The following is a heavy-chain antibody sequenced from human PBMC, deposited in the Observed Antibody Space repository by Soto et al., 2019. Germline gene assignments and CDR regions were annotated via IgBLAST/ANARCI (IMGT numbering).Heavy chain of an antibody. CDR3: AKDRDTAMVTSFGAY. CDR1: GFTFSSYG. D-gene: IGHD5-18*01. CDR2: ISYDGSNK. J-gene: IGHJ1*01. V-gene: IGHV3-30*18. Sequence: GGSLRLSCAASGFTFSSYGMHWVRQAPGKGLEWVAVISYDGSNKYYADSVKGRFTISRDNSKNTLYLQMNSLRAEDTAVYYCAKDRDTAMVTSFGAYWGQGTLVPVSS.